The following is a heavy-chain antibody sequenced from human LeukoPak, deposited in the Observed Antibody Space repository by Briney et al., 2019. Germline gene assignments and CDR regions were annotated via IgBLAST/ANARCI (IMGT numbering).Heavy chain of an antibody. CDR3: ARDSAARPPDWFDP. CDR2: IIPILGIA. Sequence: SVNISCKASGGTFSSYTISWVRQAPGQGLEWMGRIIPILGIANYAQKFQGRVTITADKSTSTAYMELSSLRSEDTAVYHCARDSAARPPDWFDPWGQGTLVTVSS. CDR1: GGTFSSYT. J-gene: IGHJ5*02. V-gene: IGHV1-69*04. D-gene: IGHD6-6*01.